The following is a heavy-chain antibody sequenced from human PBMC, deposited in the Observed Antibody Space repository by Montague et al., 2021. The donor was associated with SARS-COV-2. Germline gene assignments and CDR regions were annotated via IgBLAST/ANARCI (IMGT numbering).Heavy chain of an antibody. V-gene: IGHV4-34*01. CDR3: ARRGRKLLPVATTIGGFDI. D-gene: IGHD5-12*01. Sequence: SETLSLACAVYGGSFSGYYWSWIRQPPGKGLEWIGEINHSGSTNYNPSLKSRVTISVDTSKNQFSLKLSSVTAADTAVYYCARRGRKLLPVATTIGGFDIWGRGTMVTVSS. CDR2: INHSGST. J-gene: IGHJ3*02. CDR1: GGSFSGYY.